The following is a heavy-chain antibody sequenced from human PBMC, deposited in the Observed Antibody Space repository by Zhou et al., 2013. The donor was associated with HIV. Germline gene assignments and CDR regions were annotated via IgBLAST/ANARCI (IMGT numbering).Heavy chain of an antibody. Sequence: QVQLQESGPGLVKPSETLSLICIVSGDSFSSRYWSWIRQPPGKGLEWIGYIYYSGSTNYNPSLKSRVTISVDTSMNQFSLKLSSVTAADTAVYYCATGVYYYYMDVWGKGPRSPSP. J-gene: IGHJ6*03. CDR2: IYYSGST. D-gene: IGHD3-10*01. CDR3: ATGVYYYYMDV. V-gene: IGHV4-59*03. CDR1: GDSFSSRY.